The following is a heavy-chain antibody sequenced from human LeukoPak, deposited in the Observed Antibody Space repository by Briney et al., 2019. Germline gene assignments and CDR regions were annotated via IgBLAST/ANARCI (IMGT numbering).Heavy chain of an antibody. CDR3: ARLTALYYFDY. Sequence: SETLSLTCTGSGGSISSYYWSWIRQPPGKGLEWIGYIYYSGSTNYNPSLKSRVTISVDTSKNQFSLKLSSVTAADTAVYYCARLTALYYFDYWGQGTPVTVSS. V-gene: IGHV4-59*01. CDR1: GGSISSYY. D-gene: IGHD2-15*01. J-gene: IGHJ4*02. CDR2: IYYSGST.